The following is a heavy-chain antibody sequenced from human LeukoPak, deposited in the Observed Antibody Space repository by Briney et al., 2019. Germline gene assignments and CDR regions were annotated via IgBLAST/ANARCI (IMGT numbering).Heavy chain of an antibody. CDR2: ISYDGSNK. V-gene: IGHV3-30-3*01. Sequence: GGSLRLSCAASGFIFSNFAMHWVRQAPDKGLEWVAAISYDGSNKYYADSVKGRFTISRDNSKNTLYLQMNSLRAEDTAVYYCARDQSRDGCSLPYWGQGTLVTVSS. D-gene: IGHD5-24*01. J-gene: IGHJ4*02. CDR1: GFIFSNFA. CDR3: ARDQSRDGCSLPY.